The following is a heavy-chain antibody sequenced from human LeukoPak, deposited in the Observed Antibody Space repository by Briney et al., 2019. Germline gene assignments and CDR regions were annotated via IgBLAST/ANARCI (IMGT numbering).Heavy chain of an antibody. D-gene: IGHD3-3*01. J-gene: IGHJ3*02. CDR2: IYTSGST. Sequence: SETLSLTCTVSGGSISSYYWSWIRQPAGKGLEWIGRIYTSGSTNYNPSLKSRVTMSVDTSKNQFSLKLSSVTAADTAVYYCARDNGSAARITLFGVVTDDAFDIWGQGTMVTVSS. CDR3: ARDNGSAARITLFGVVTDDAFDI. V-gene: IGHV4-4*07. CDR1: GGSISSYY.